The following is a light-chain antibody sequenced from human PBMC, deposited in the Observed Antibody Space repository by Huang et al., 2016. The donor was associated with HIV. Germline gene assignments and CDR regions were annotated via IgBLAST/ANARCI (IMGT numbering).Light chain of an antibody. CDR3: QQYNNWPRT. V-gene: IGKV3-15*01. Sequence: EIVMTQSPATLSVSPGERATLSCRASQSVSSNLAWYQQKPAQAPRLLIYAASTRATGIPARFSGSGSGTEFTLTISRLQSEDFAVYYCQQYNNWPRTFGQGTKVEIK. J-gene: IGKJ1*01. CDR2: AAS. CDR1: QSVSSN.